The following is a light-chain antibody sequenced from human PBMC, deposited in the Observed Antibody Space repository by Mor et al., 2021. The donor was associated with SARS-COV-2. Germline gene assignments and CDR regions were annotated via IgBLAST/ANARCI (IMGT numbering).Light chain of an antibody. CDR1: QSVSSSS. Sequence: LSLSPGERATLSCRASQSVSSSSLAWYQQKPGQAPSLLIYGASSRASGIPDRFSGSGSGTDFTLTISRLEPEDFAVYYCQQYGSSPWTFGQG. CDR3: QQYGSSPWT. J-gene: IGKJ1*01. V-gene: IGKV3-20*01. CDR2: GAS.